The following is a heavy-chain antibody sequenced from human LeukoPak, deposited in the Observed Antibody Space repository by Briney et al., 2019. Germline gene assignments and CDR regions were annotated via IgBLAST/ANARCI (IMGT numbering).Heavy chain of an antibody. Sequence: GGALRLSCAASGFTFSSYAMSWVRQAPGKGLEGVSGISGSGGSTYYADFVKGRCIISRENSKNTLYLQMNILRAEDTAVYYCAKVTAWQLRAYFDYWGQGTLVTVSS. V-gene: IGHV3-23*01. D-gene: IGHD1-26*01. CDR1: GFTFSSYA. CDR3: AKVTAWQLRAYFDY. CDR2: ISGSGGST. J-gene: IGHJ4*02.